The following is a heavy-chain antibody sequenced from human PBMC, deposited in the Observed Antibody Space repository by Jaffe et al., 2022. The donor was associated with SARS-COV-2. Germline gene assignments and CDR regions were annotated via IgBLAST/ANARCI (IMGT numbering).Heavy chain of an antibody. Sequence: EVQLVESGGGLVQPGGSLRLSCVVSGFPFSNYWMTWVRQAPGKGLEWVANIKQDGSEKYYVDSVKGRFTISRDNAKNSLYLQMNSLSADDTAVYYCARGHLTLLVPPVYWGQGTLVTVSA. CDR1: GFPFSNYW. CDR2: IKQDGSEK. J-gene: IGHJ4*02. V-gene: IGHV3-7*01. D-gene: IGHD2-15*01. CDR3: ARGHLTLLVPPVY.